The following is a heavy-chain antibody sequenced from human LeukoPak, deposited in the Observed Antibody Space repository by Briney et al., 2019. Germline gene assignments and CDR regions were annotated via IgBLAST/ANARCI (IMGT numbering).Heavy chain of an antibody. Sequence: GGSLRLSCAASGFTFSSFEMNWVRQAPGKGLEWVSYVSGNGDTKYYAESVRGRFTISRDNAKNSLYLQMNSLRAEDTAVYYCVSAYGGLLGYWGQGTLVTVSS. V-gene: IGHV3-48*03. CDR3: VSAYGGLLGY. CDR1: GFTFSSFE. D-gene: IGHD3-16*01. J-gene: IGHJ4*02. CDR2: VSGNGDTK.